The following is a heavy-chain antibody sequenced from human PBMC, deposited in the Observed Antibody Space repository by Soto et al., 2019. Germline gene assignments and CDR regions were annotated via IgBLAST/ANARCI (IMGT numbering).Heavy chain of an antibody. Sequence: QLQLQESGPGLVKPSETLSLTCTVSGDSISITSYYWGWVRQPPGKGLEWIGSINYSGSTHYNPSLQSRVTISGDASKKQFSLKLRSVTAADTAVYYCASTKDETLYFDYWGQGTLVTVSS. CDR2: INYSGST. D-gene: IGHD2-15*01. CDR1: GDSISITSYY. V-gene: IGHV4-39*01. CDR3: ASTKDETLYFDY. J-gene: IGHJ4*02.